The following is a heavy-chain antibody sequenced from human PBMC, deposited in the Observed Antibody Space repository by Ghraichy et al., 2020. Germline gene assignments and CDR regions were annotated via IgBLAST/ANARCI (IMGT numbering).Heavy chain of an antibody. Sequence: GESLNISCAASGFSFRSLWMHWVRYVPGKGLMWVAQINHHGTDSTYADSVRGRFTVSRDNAKNTLYLEMNYLRAEDTAVYYCTSDGVTNWKSAFDFWGQGTMVTVSS. CDR2: INHHGTDS. CDR1: GFSFRSLW. V-gene: IGHV3-74*01. CDR3: TSDGVTNWKSAFDF. J-gene: IGHJ3*01. D-gene: IGHD1-1*01.